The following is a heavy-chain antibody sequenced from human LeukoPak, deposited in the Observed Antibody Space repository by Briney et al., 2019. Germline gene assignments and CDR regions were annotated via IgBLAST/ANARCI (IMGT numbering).Heavy chain of an antibody. CDR2: VYTRGIT. CDR1: GGSISSGSYC. J-gene: IGHJ4*02. V-gene: IGHV4-61*02. Sequence: SSQTLSLTYTVSGGSISSGSYCWSWIRQPAGKGLEWIGRVYTRGITNYNTFLKSRVTISVDTSKNQFSLKLSSVTAADTAVYYCAGGSYYDFWSGYHYWGQGTLVTVSS. CDR3: AGGSYYDFWSGYHY. D-gene: IGHD3-3*01.